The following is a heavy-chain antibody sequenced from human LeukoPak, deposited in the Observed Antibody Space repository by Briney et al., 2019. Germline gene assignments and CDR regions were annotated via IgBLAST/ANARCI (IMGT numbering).Heavy chain of an antibody. Sequence: GGSLRLSCAASGFTFSSYSMSWVRQAPGKGLEWVSSISSSSSYIYYADSVKGRFTISRDNAKNSLYLQMNSLRAEDTAVYYCARDWRAVQLGRRGYYYYGMDVWGQGTTVTVSS. CDR3: ARDWRAVQLGRRGYYYYGMDV. CDR1: GFTFSSYS. V-gene: IGHV3-21*01. J-gene: IGHJ6*02. CDR2: ISSSSSYI. D-gene: IGHD1-1*01.